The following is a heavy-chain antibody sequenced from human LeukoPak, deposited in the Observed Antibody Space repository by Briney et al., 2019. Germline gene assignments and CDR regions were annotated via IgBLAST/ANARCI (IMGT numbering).Heavy chain of an antibody. D-gene: IGHD1-26*01. J-gene: IGHJ4*02. CDR2: INHSGST. Sequence: PSETLSLTCAVYGGSFSGYYWSWIRQPPGKGLEWIGEINHSGSTNYNPSLKSRVTISVDTSKNQFSLKLSSVTAADTAVYYCARGIYSGSYVDYWGQGTLVTVSS. V-gene: IGHV4-34*01. CDR1: GGSFSGYY. CDR3: ARGIYSGSYVDY.